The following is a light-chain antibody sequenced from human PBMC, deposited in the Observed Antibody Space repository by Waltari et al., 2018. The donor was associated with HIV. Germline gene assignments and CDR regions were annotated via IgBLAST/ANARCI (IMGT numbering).Light chain of an antibody. V-gene: IGLV2-11*01. CDR3: CTYAAKYVL. CDR1: GSDVGNFNF. Sequence: QSALTQPRSVSGSPGQSVTISCTRTGSDVGNFNFVSWYQHLPAKAPKLLIYDVTKRPSGVPERFSGSKSGDTASLTISGLQAEDEADYYCCTYAAKYVLFGGGTNLTVL. J-gene: IGLJ2*01. CDR2: DVT.